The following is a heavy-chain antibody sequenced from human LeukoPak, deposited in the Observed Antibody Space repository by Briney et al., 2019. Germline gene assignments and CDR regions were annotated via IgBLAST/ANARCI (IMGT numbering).Heavy chain of an antibody. CDR2: IYYSGST. V-gene: IGHV4-59*08. J-gene: IGHJ3*02. Sequence: SETLSLTCTVSGGSISSYYWSWIRQPPGKGLEWNGYIYYSGSTNYNPSLKSRVTISLDTSKNQFSLKLSSVTAADTAVYYCARQLLWFGELSPRAFDIWGQGTMVSVSS. CDR3: ARQLLWFGELSPRAFDI. CDR1: GGSISSYY. D-gene: IGHD3-10*01.